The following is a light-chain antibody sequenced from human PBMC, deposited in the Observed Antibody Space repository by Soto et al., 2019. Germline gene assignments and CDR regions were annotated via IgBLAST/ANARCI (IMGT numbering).Light chain of an antibody. CDR2: AAS. V-gene: IGKV1-39*01. J-gene: IGKJ2*01. CDR1: QSIGTY. Sequence: DLQMTQSPSSLPASVGDRVTLTCRASQSIGTYLNWYQQKPGKAPKLLIYAASSLQSGDPSRLRCSGSRQDFALTINSLQPEGFATYFCQQSYTIPYTFGRGTKLEIK. CDR3: QQSYTIPYT.